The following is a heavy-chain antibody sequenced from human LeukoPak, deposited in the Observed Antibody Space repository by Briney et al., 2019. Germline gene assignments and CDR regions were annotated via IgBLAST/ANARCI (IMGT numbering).Heavy chain of an antibody. CDR2: ISSNGGST. CDR1: GFTFSSYP. Sequence: PGRSLRLSCAASGFTFSSYPMHWVRQAPGKGLEDVSAISSNGGSTYYANSVKGRFTISRDNSKNTLYLQMGSLRAEDMAVYYCARVHSSNYYYGMDVWGQGTTVTVSS. J-gene: IGHJ6*02. V-gene: IGHV3-64*01. CDR3: ARVHSSNYYYGMDV. D-gene: IGHD5-18*01.